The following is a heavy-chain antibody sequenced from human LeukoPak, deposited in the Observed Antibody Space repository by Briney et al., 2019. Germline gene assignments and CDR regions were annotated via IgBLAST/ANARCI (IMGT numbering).Heavy chain of an antibody. V-gene: IGHV3-53*01. CDR3: ARGDYYDSSGYPNDY. CDR1: GFTVSSNY. Sequence: GGSLRLSCAASGFTVSSNYMSWVRQAPGKGLEWVSVIYSGGSTYYADSVKGRFTISRDNSKNTLYLQMNSLRAEDTAVYYCARGDYYDSSGYPNDYWGQGTLVTVSS. CDR2: IYSGGST. J-gene: IGHJ4*02. D-gene: IGHD3-22*01.